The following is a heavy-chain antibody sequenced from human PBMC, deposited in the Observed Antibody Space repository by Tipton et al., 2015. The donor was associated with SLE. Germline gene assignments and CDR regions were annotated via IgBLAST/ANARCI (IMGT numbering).Heavy chain of an antibody. CDR2: ISGSGGST. CDR1: GFTFSSYA. CDR3: IKEGERPPDYFDD. D-gene: IGHD1-1*01. J-gene: IGHJ4*02. V-gene: IGHV3-23*01. Sequence: SLRLSCAASGFTFSSYALSWVRPAPGKGLEWVSGISGSGGSTYYADSVKGRFTIARDNSNNVVYLQMNSLRAEDTAMYYCIKEGERPPDYFDDWGQGTLVTVSS.